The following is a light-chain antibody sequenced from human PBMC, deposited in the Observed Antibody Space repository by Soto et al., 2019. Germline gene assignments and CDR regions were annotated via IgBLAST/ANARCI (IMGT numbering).Light chain of an antibody. J-gene: IGKJ4*01. V-gene: IGKV1-17*01. Sequence: DIQMTQSPSSLSASIGDRITITCRATQAIGPDLGWYQQKPGKAPKCLIYAASNLESGVPSRFSGAGSGTDFTLTISSLQPEDFATYYCLQHNTYPLSFGGGTKVEVK. CDR3: LQHNTYPLS. CDR2: AAS. CDR1: QAIGPD.